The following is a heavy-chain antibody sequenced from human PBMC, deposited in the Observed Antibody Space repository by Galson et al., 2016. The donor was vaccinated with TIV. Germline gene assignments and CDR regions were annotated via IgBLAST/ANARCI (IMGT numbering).Heavy chain of an antibody. CDR2: IWYDGSKE. Sequence: SLRLSCAASGFSFSTYGMHWVRQAPGKGLEWVANIWYDGSKEYYDESVKGRFSISRDNPKKILFLQMNSLTVEDTAVYYCARGSGWVYFDSWGHGTLVTVSS. V-gene: IGHV3-33*01. J-gene: IGHJ4*03. CDR3: ARGSGWVYFDS. D-gene: IGHD6-19*01. CDR1: GFSFSTYG.